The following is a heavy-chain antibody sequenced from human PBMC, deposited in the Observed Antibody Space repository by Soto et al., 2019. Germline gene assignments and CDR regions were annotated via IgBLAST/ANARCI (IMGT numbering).Heavy chain of an antibody. CDR1: GGSINSGGYC. CDR3: SRGILV. CDR2: ISYGGST. J-gene: IGHJ4*02. Sequence: QVQLQESGPGLVKPSQTLSLTCTVSGGSINSGGYCWSWIRQHPGKGLDWIGCISYGGSTSYNPSRTSRVTISVATSKNQFSLTLTSVTAADTAVYYCSRGILVWGQGALITVSS. V-gene: IGHV4-31*03. D-gene: IGHD5-18*01.